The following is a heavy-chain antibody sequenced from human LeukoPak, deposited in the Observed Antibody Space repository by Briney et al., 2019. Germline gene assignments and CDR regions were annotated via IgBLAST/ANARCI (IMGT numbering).Heavy chain of an antibody. CDR1: GFTFSNYW. CDR2: INSDGSRI. Sequence: GGSLRLSCAASGFTFSNYWMHWVRQAPGKGPVWVSRINSDGSRISYADSVKGRFTISKDNAKNTLYLQMNSLRAEDTAVYYCAKDGGSTNFDLWGRGTLVTVSS. V-gene: IGHV3-74*01. J-gene: IGHJ2*01. CDR3: AKDGGSTNFDL. D-gene: IGHD5/OR15-5a*01.